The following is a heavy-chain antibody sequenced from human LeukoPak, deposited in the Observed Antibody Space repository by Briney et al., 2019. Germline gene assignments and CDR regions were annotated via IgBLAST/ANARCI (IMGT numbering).Heavy chain of an antibody. D-gene: IGHD3-22*01. CDR3: ARPHSDSIGLDFDY. Sequence: GESLKISCQGSGYSVTNFSICWVREMPGKGLEWMGIIYPGDSDTRYSPSFQGQVTISADKSISTAYLQWSSLKASDTAMYYCARPHSDSIGLDFDYGGRGCLVTVSS. V-gene: IGHV5-51*01. CDR2: IYPGDSDT. J-gene: IGHJ4*02. CDR1: GYSVTNFS.